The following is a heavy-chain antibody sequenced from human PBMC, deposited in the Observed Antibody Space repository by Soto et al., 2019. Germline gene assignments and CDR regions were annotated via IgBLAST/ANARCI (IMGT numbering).Heavy chain of an antibody. CDR3: ARDRGGNGWSFDH. D-gene: IGHD6-19*01. V-gene: IGHV3-23*01. J-gene: IGHJ4*02. CDR2: ISAGGATT. CDR1: VFTFGNFA. Sequence: VGSLRLSCTPYVFTFGNFAMSCVRHSPGKGLEWVSSISAGGATTYYADSVKGRVTMSRDNSKNTLSLQMISLRAEDSAVYYCARDRGGNGWSFDHWGQGTLVIVSS.